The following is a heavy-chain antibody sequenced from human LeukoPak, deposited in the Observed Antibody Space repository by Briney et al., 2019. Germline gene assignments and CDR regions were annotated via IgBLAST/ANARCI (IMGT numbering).Heavy chain of an antibody. CDR1: GFTVNSNY. CDR3: ARGGGYYPIDY. J-gene: IGHJ4*02. D-gene: IGHD2-15*01. CDR2: LYSDGRT. Sequence: GGSLRLSCAASGFTVNSNYMNWVRQAPGKGLEWVSVLYSDGRTYYADSVKGRFTISRDTSKNTLYLQVSSLRAEDTAVYYCARGGGYYPIDYWGQGTLVTVSS. V-gene: IGHV3-53*01.